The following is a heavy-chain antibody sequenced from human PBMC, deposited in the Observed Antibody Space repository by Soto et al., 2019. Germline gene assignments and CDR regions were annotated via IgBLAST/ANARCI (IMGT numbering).Heavy chain of an antibody. D-gene: IGHD3-10*01. J-gene: IGHJ4*02. V-gene: IGHV4-61*01. CDR3: AKEGRLASPAGDYFDS. CDR2: IYYTGST. Sequence: SETLSLTCTVSGGSVNSDSYYWSWIRQPPGRGLEWIGYIYYTGSTNYNPSLKSRVSISVDTSRNQFSLKLSSVTAADTAVYYCAKEGRLASPAGDYFDSWGPGTLVTVSS. CDR1: GGSVNSDSYY.